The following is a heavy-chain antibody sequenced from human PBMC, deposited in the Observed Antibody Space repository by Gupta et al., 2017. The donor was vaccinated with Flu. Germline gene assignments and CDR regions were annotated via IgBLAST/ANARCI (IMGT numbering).Heavy chain of an antibody. CDR1: GFTLSSYD. CDR3: ARGHWAN. V-gene: IGHV3-48*03. J-gene: IGHJ4*02. Sequence: QLVESGGGLVQPGGSLRLSCAASGFTLSSYDMSWVRQAPGRGLEWVSFISSRGVTYYGDPVRGRFTISRDNAKNSLYLEMSGLRDEDTAVYYCARGHWANWGQGTLVTVSS. CDR2: ISSRGVT. D-gene: IGHD3-16*01.